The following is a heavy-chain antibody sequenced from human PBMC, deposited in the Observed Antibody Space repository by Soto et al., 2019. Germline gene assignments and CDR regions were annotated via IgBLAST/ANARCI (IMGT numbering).Heavy chain of an antibody. CDR1: GYTFTSYD. D-gene: IGHD3-10*01. J-gene: IGHJ6*02. V-gene: IGHV1-8*01. Sequence: ASVKVSCKASGYTFTSYDINWVRQATGQGPEWMGWMNPNSGNTGYAQKFQGRVTMTRNTSISTAYMELSSLRSEDTAVYYCARVGGFGDVYYYGMDVWGQGTTVTVSS. CDR2: MNPNSGNT. CDR3: ARVGGFGDVYYYGMDV.